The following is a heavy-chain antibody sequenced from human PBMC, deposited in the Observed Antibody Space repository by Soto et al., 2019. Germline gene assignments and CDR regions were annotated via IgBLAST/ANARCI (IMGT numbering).Heavy chain of an antibody. V-gene: IGHV4-59*08. J-gene: IGHJ5*02. CDR3: ARLSSSQNWYWFDP. CDR2: IYYSGST. D-gene: IGHD2-2*01. Sequence: SETLSLTCTVSGGSISSYYWSWIRQPPGKGLEWIGYIYYSGSTNYNPSLKSRVTISVDTSKNQFSLKLSSVTAADTAVYYCARLSSSQNWYWFDPWGQGTLVTVSS. CDR1: GGSISSYY.